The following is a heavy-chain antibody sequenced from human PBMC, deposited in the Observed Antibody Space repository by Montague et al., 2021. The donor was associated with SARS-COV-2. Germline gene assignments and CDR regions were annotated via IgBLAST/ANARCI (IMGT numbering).Heavy chain of an antibody. CDR2: INTSGST. Sequence: SETLSLTCTVYGGSISSYYWSWIRQPAGKGLEWIGRINTSGSTNYNPSLKSRVTMSVDTSQNQFSLKLSSVTAADTAVYYCARDRGYSGGYLRPYNWFDPWGQGTLVTVSS. D-gene: IGHD1-26*01. V-gene: IGHV4-4*07. CDR1: GGSISSYY. J-gene: IGHJ5*02. CDR3: ARDRGYSGGYLRPYNWFDP.